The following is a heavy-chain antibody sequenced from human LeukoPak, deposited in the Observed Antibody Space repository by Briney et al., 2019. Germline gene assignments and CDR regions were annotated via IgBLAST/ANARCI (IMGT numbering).Heavy chain of an antibody. CDR1: GGSIRSSYYY. D-gene: IGHD3/OR15-3a*01. CDR3: ARDQGGWTPWYGMDV. CDR2: IYDSGST. Sequence: SETLSLTCTVSGGSIRSSYYYWGWIRQPPGKGLEWIGSIYDSGSTYYNPSLKSRVTISVDTSKNQFSLKLNSVTAADTAVYYCARDQGGWTPWYGMDVWGQGTTVTVSS. J-gene: IGHJ6*02. V-gene: IGHV4-39*02.